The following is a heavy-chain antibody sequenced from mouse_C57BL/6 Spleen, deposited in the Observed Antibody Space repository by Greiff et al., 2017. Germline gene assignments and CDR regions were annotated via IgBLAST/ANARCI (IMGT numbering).Heavy chain of an antibody. Sequence: QVQLKQSGAELVKPGASVTMSCKASGYTFTTYPIEWMKQNHGKSLEWIGNFHPYNDDTKYNEKFKGKATLTVEKSSSTVSLELSRLTSDDSAVFCCARRTYGSSYDWYFDVWGTGTTVTVSS. CDR1: GYTFTTYP. J-gene: IGHJ1*03. CDR3: ARRTYGSSYDWYFDV. V-gene: IGHV1-47*01. D-gene: IGHD1-1*01. CDR2: FHPYNDDT.